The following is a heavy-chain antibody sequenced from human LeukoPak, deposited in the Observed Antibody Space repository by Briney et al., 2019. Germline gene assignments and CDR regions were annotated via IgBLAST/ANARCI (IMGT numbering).Heavy chain of an antibody. D-gene: IGHD3-10*01. J-gene: IGHJ4*02. CDR1: GGSIGGSIYY. CDR3: ARVPHYYFGYGYFDS. V-gene: IGHV4-39*07. Sequence: PSETLSLTCTVSGGSIGGSIYYWGWIRQPPGKGLEWIGSVYYSGNTHYNPSLKSRVSISVDTSKKQFSLTLTSMTAADTAVYYCARVPHYYFGYGYFDSWGQGTLVTVSS. CDR2: VYYSGNT.